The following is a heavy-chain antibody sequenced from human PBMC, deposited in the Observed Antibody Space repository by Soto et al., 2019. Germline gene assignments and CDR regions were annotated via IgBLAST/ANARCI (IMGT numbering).Heavy chain of an antibody. CDR3: AKGRSYYYYYGVDV. CDR1: GFTFSNYA. CDR2: ISGSGGST. Sequence: PGGSLRLSCAASGFTFSNYAVTWVRQAPGRGLEWVSTISGSGGSTYYADSVKGRFTISRDNSKSTLYLQMNSLRAEDTALYYCAKGRSYYYYYGVDVWGQGTTVTVS. V-gene: IGHV3-23*01. J-gene: IGHJ6*02.